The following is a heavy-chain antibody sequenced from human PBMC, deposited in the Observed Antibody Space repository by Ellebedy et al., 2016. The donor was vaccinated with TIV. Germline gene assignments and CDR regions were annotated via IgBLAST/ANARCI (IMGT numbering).Heavy chain of an antibody. CDR3: AKLGVVIRGDY. Sequence: PGGSLRLSCAASGFNLSNNALHWVRQAPGKGLEWLAVISYNGSIQFYADSVKGRFTISRDNSKSMLYLRMNNLRTEDTALYYCAKLGVVIRGDYWGQGTLVTVSS. CDR1: GFNLSNNA. J-gene: IGHJ1*01. CDR2: ISYNGSIQ. V-gene: IGHV3-30-3*02. D-gene: IGHD3-10*01.